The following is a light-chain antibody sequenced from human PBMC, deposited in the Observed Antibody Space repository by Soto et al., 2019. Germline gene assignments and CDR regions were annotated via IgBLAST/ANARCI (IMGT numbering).Light chain of an antibody. CDR2: GAS. Sequence: EIVMTQSPATLSVSPWERATLSCRASQSVSNNLAWYQQKPGQAPSLLIYGASSRATGVPARFSGSGSGTAFTLTISTLQPEDFAIYYCQQDYTLPWTFGQGTKVDIK. J-gene: IGKJ1*01. CDR3: QQDYTLPWT. V-gene: IGKV3-15*01. CDR1: QSVSNN.